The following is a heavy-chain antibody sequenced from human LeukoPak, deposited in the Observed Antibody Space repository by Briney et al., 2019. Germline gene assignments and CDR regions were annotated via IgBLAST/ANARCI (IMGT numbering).Heavy chain of an antibody. CDR2: INPSGGST. CDR3: ARGPGIRKYGAYYYYGMDV. J-gene: IGHJ6*02. Sequence: ASVKVSCKASGYTFTSYYMHWVRQAPGQGLEWMGIINPSGGSTSYAQKFQGRVTMTRDTSTSTVYMELSSLRSEDTAVYYCARGPGIRKYGAYYYYGMDVWGQGTTVTVSS. CDR1: GYTFTSYY. D-gene: IGHD4/OR15-4a*01. V-gene: IGHV1-46*01.